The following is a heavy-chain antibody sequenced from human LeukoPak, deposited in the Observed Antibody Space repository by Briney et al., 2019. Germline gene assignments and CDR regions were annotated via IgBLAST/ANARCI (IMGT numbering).Heavy chain of an antibody. J-gene: IGHJ4*02. V-gene: IGHV1-69*01. CDR3: ESGTGCGNPFGY. Sequence: SVKVSCKASGGTFSSYAISWVRQAPGQGLEWMGGIIPIFGTANYAQKFQGRVTITADESTSTAYMELSSVRSEYTAVYYCESGTGCGNPFGYRGQGTLVTVSS. D-gene: IGHD1-1*01. CDR2: IIPIFGTA. CDR1: GGTFSSYA.